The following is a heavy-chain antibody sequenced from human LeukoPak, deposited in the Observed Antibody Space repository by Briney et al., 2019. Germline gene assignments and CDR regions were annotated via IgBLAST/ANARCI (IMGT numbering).Heavy chain of an antibody. CDR2: IKSKTDGGTT. D-gene: IGHD3-22*01. Sequence: GGSLRLSCAASGFTFSNAWMSWVRQAPGKGLEWVGRIKSKTDGGTTDYAAPVKGRFTISRDDSKNTLYLQMSSLKTEDTAVYYCSTTYYFDSSGRLWDYWGQGTLVTVSS. CDR1: GFTFSNAW. V-gene: IGHV3-15*01. CDR3: STTYYFDSSGRLWDY. J-gene: IGHJ4*02.